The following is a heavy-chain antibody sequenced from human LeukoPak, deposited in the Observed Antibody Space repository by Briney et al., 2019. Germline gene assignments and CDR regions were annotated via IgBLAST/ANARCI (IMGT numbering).Heavy chain of an antibody. V-gene: IGHV3-30*02. Sequence: PGGSLRLSCAASGFTFSTYGMHWVRQAPGKGLEWVAFIRYDGSNKYYADSVKGRFTISRDNSKNTLYLQMNSLRAEDTAVYYCARDETGDRPANWYFDLWGRGTLVTVSS. CDR2: IRYDGSNK. CDR3: ARDETGDRPANWYFDL. CDR1: GFTFSTYG. D-gene: IGHD7-27*01. J-gene: IGHJ2*01.